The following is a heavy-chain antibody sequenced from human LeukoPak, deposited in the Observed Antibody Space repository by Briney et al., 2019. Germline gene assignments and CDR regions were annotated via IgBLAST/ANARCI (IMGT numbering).Heavy chain of an antibody. CDR2: IKKDGSEK. Sequence: GGSLRLSCAASGFTFSSYWMSWVRQAPGKGLEWVANIKKDGSEKYYADSVKGRFTISRDNAKNSLYLQVSRMRAEDTAVYYCARAQGYFDHWGQGTLVSVPS. J-gene: IGHJ4*02. V-gene: IGHV3-7*01. CDR1: GFTFSSYW. CDR3: ARAQGYFDH.